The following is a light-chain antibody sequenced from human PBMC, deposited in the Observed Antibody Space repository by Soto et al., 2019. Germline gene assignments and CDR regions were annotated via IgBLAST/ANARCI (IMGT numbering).Light chain of an antibody. CDR1: QSVSTNY. CDR2: DAS. Sequence: IVMTQSAATLSVSPGERATRSCGASQSVSTNYLAWYQQKPGLAPRLLIYDASSRATGISDRFSGSGSGTDFTLTISRLEPEDFAVYYCQQYGSSPSFGGGTKVDIK. CDR3: QQYGSSPS. J-gene: IGKJ4*01. V-gene: IGKV3D-20*01.